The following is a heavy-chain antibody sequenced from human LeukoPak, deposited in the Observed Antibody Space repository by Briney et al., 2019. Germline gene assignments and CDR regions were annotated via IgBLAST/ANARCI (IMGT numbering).Heavy chain of an antibody. D-gene: IGHD1-7*01. CDR3: ARGVRGSTSWNSYYNYFYLDV. J-gene: IGHJ6*03. Sequence: SETLSLTCAVFDGSFSDYYWSCVRQPPGKGLEWIGEINYSGRTNYYPSLTSRATLSIDTSKNQFSLKLSSVTVADTAVYYCARGVRGSTSWNSYYNYFYLDVWGKGTTVTVSS. CDR1: DGSFSDYY. V-gene: IGHV4-34*01. CDR2: INYSGRT.